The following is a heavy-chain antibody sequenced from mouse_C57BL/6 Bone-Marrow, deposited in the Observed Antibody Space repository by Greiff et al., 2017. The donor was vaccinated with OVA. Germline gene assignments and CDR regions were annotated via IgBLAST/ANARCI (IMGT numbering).Heavy chain of an antibody. CDR2: IDPSDSYT. D-gene: IGHD1-2*01. V-gene: IGHV1-59*01. CDR3: AESLLRFWYFDV. J-gene: IGHJ1*03. Sequence: QVQLQQPGAELVRPGTSVKLSCKASGYTFTSYWMHWVKQRPGQGLEWIGVIDPSDSYTNYNQKFKGKATLTVDTSSSTAYMQLSSLTSEDSAVYYCAESLLRFWYFDVWGKGTTVTVSS. CDR1: GYTFTSYW.